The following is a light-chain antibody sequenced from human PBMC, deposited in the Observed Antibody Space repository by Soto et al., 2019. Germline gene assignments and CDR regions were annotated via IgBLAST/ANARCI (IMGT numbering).Light chain of an antibody. J-gene: IGKJ1*01. Sequence: PGESATLSCRASQSVDSTYLTWYQQKPGQAPRLLIYGSSGRATGVPDRFSGSGSGTDFTLTISRLEPEDFAVYFCKYYDSSRTCGHGTKVDIK. CDR3: KYYDSSRT. CDR1: QSVDSTY. CDR2: GSS. V-gene: IGKV3-20*01.